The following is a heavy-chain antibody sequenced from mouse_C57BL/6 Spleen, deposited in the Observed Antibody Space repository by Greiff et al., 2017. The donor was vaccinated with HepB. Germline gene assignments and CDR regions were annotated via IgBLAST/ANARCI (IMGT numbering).Heavy chain of an antibody. CDR2: IDPSDSYT. CDR1: GYTFTSYW. CDR3: ERGGDYGSSPALFAY. J-gene: IGHJ3*01. V-gene: IGHV1-50*01. Sequence: QVHVKQSGAELVKPGASVKLSCKASGYTFTSYWMQWVKQRPGQGLEWIGEIDPSDSYTNYNQKFKGKATLTVDTSSSTAYMQLSSLTSEDSAVYYCERGGDYGSSPALFAYWGQGTLVTVSA. D-gene: IGHD1-1*01.